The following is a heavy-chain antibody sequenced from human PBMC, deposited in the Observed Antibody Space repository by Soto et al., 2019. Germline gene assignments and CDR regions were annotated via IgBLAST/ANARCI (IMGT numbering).Heavy chain of an antibody. CDR1: GGSFSGYY. Sequence: QVQLQQWGAGLLKPSETLSLTCAVYGGSFSGYYWSWIRQPPGKGLEWIGEINHSGSTNYNPSLKSRVTLSVDTSKNQFSLKLSSVTAADSAVYYCARVYRRITIFGVVSNWFDPWGQGTLVTVSS. D-gene: IGHD3-3*01. J-gene: IGHJ5*02. V-gene: IGHV4-34*01. CDR3: ARVYRRITIFGVVSNWFDP. CDR2: INHSGST.